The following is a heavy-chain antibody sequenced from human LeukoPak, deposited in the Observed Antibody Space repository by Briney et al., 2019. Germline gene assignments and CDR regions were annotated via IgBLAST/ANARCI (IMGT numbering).Heavy chain of an antibody. CDR3: ARPPSRPPFI. CDR1: GYIFTNYW. CDR2: IYPRDSDT. J-gene: IGHJ3*02. V-gene: IGHV5-51*01. Sequence: GESLKISCKASGYIFTNYWIGWVRQMPGKGLEWMGIIYPRDSDTRYSPSFQGHVTISADKSISTAYLQWSSLKASDTAMYYCARPPSRPPFIWGQGTMVTVSS.